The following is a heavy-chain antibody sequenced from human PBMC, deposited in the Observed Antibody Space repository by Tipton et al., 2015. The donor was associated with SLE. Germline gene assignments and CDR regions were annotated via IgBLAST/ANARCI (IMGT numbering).Heavy chain of an antibody. CDR2: INSDGRSP. CDR3: ARQNSSGWARDYMDV. Sequence: SLRLSCAASGFTFSSYWMHWVRQAPGKGLVRVSRINSDGRSPTYADSVKGRFTISRDNAKNTLYLQMNSLRAEDTAVYYCARQNSSGWARDYMDVWGKGTTVTVSS. J-gene: IGHJ6*03. CDR1: GFTFSSYW. D-gene: IGHD6-19*01. V-gene: IGHV3-74*01.